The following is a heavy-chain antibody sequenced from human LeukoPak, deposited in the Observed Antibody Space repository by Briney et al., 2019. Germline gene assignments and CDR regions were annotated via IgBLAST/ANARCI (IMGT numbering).Heavy chain of an antibody. CDR3: ASQRVGAPYYYYYGMDV. J-gene: IGHJ6*02. CDR2: ISAGNGKT. Sequence: GASVKVSCKASGYTFTSYAMHWVRQAPGQRLEWMGWISAGNGKTKYSQKFQGRVTITRDTSASTAYMELSSLRSEDTAVYYCASQRVGAPYYYYYGMDVWGQGTTVTVSS. CDR1: GYTFTSYA. D-gene: IGHD1-26*01. V-gene: IGHV1-3*01.